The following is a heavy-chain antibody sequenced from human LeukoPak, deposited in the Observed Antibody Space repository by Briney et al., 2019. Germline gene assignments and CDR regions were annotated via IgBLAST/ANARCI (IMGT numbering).Heavy chain of an antibody. CDR1: GYSFASYW. V-gene: IGHV5-51*01. CDR3: ARRHYYDGRYFDS. D-gene: IGHD3-22*01. J-gene: IGHJ4*02. Sequence: GESLKISCKGSGYSFASYWIGWVRQMPGKGLEWMGIIYPRDSESRYSPSFQGQVTISVDKSTSTAYLQWSSLKASDTAMYYCARRHYYDGRYFDSWGQGTLVTVSS. CDR2: IYPRDSES.